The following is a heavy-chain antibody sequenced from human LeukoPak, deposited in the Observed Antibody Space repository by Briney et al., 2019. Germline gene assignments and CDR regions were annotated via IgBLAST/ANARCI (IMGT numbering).Heavy chain of an antibody. D-gene: IGHD2/OR15-2a*01. CDR2: ISDIGSI. Sequence: KPSETLSLTCAVYGGSFSGYYWSWIRQPPGKGLVWIAYISDIGSINYNPSLKSRVTISLDTSKNQFSLKLSSVAAADTAVYYCAGHHPRNTVDFWGQGTLVTVSS. V-gene: IGHV4-59*08. CDR3: AGHHPRNTVDF. CDR1: GGSFSGYY. J-gene: IGHJ4*02.